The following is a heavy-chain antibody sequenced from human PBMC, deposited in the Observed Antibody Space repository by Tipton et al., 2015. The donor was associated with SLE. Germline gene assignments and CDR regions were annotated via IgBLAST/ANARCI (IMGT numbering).Heavy chain of an antibody. V-gene: IGHV1-18*01. D-gene: IGHD2-8*01. CDR2: ITDYNDNT. CDR3: ARGMYYFDH. J-gene: IGHJ4*02. Sequence: QSGPEVKKPGASVKVSCKASGYTFTSYGISWVRQAPGQGLEWMGWITDYNDNTNYAQRFQGRVTMTTDTSTSTAYMELRRLRFDDTAVYYCARGMYYFDHWGQGTVVTVSS. CDR1: GYTFTSYG.